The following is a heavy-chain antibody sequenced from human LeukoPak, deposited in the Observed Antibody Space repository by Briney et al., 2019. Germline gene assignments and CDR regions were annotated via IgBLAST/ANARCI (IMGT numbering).Heavy chain of an antibody. D-gene: IGHD6-19*01. CDR1: GYTFTSYD. V-gene: IGHV1-8*01. CDR2: MNPNSGNT. Sequence: ASVKVSCKASGYTFTSYDINWVRQATGQGLEWMGWMNPNSGNTGYAQKFQGRVTMTRNNSISTAYMELSSLRSEDTAVYSCARGSWGSGWFGRDYYYGMDVWGQGTTVTVSS. CDR3: ARGSWGSGWFGRDYYYGMDV. J-gene: IGHJ6*02.